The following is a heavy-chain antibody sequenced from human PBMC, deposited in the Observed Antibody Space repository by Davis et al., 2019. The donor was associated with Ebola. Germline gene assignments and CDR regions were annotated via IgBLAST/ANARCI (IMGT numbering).Heavy chain of an antibody. CDR1: GFTFSSYA. CDR2: ISYDGSNK. J-gene: IGHJ6*02. CDR3: ARGGIQLWYYYYYGMDV. V-gene: IGHV3-30-3*01. Sequence: GESLKISCAASGFTFSSYAMHWVRQAPGKGLEWVAVISYDGSNKYYADSVKGRFTISRDNSKNTLYLQMNSLRAEDTAVYYCARGGIQLWYYYYYGMDVWGQGTTVTVSS. D-gene: IGHD5-18*01.